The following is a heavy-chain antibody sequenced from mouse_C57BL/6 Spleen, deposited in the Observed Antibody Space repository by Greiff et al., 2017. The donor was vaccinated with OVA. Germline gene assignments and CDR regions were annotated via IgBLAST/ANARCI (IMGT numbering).Heavy chain of an antibody. CDR2: INPSNGGT. CDR1: GYTFTSYW. Sequence: QVQLQQPGTELVKPGAPVKLSCKASGYTFTSYWMHWVKQRPGQGLEWIGNINPSNGGTNYNEKFKSKATLTVDKSSSTAYMQLSSLTSEDSAVYYCARERRDFAWFAYWGQGTLVTVSA. CDR3: ARERRDFAWFAY. V-gene: IGHV1-53*01. J-gene: IGHJ3*01.